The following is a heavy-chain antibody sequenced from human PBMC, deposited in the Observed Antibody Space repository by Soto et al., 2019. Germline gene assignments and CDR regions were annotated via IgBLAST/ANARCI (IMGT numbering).Heavy chain of an antibody. Sequence: QLQLQESGPGLVKPSETLSLTCAVSGASISRIGFHWGWIRQPPGQGLEWIGSIYDAGTTFYNSSLKRRVTISADTSKNHFSLKLSAVTAADTAVYYCARRGSGHTFDYWGQGTLVTVSS. D-gene: IGHD3-10*01. CDR2: IYDAGTT. V-gene: IGHV4-39*01. CDR1: GASISRIGFH. J-gene: IGHJ4*02. CDR3: ARRGSGHTFDY.